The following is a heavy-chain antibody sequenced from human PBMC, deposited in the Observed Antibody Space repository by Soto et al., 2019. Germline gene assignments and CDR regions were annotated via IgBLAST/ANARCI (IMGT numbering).Heavy chain of an antibody. J-gene: IGHJ6*02. Sequence: PGESLKISCKGSGYSFTSYWIGWVRQMPGKGLEWMGIIYPGDSDTRYSPSFQGQVTISADKSISTAYLQWSSLKASDTAMYYCARYKTYYDFWSGYYTGYYYYYGMDVWGQGTTVTVSS. CDR1: GYSFTSYW. V-gene: IGHV5-51*01. CDR2: IYPGDSDT. D-gene: IGHD3-3*01. CDR3: ARYKTYYDFWSGYYTGYYYYYGMDV.